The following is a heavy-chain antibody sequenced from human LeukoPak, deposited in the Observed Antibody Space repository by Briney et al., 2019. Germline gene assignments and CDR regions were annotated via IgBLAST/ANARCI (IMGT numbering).Heavy chain of an antibody. Sequence: GESLKISCKGSGYSFTSYWIGWVRQMPGKGLEWMGIIYPGDSDTRYSPSFQGQVTISADKSISTAYLQWSSLKASDTAMYYCARLPDSNNWFGHFDYWGQGTLVTVSS. D-gene: IGHD6-13*01. CDR3: ARLPDSNNWFGHFDY. CDR2: IYPGDSDT. V-gene: IGHV5-51*01. J-gene: IGHJ4*02. CDR1: GYSFTSYW.